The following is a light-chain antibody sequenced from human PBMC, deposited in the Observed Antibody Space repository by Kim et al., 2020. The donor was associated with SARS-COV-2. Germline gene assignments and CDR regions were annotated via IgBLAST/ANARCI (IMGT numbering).Light chain of an antibody. CDR2: EDT. V-gene: IGLV3-1*01. Sequence: VSVSPGQTASITCSGDKLTKKYVCWYQQKPGQSPLLVIYEDTKRPSGIPERFSGSNSGNTATLTISGTQAVDEADYYCQAWDSSVVFGGGTKLTVL. J-gene: IGLJ2*01. CDR3: QAWDSSVV. CDR1: KLTKKY.